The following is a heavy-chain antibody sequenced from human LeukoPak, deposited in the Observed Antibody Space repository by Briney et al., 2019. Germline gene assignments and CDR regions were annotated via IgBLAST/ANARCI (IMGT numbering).Heavy chain of an antibody. D-gene: IGHD1-7*01. Sequence: ASETLSLTCAVSGYSISSGYYRGWIRQPPGKGLEWIGSIYHSGSTYYNPSLKSRVTISVDTSKNQFSLKLSSVTAADTAVYYCARWTGTTDAFDIWGQGTMVTVSS. CDR3: ARWTGTTDAFDI. V-gene: IGHV4-38-2*01. CDR2: IYHSGST. J-gene: IGHJ3*02. CDR1: GYSISSGYY.